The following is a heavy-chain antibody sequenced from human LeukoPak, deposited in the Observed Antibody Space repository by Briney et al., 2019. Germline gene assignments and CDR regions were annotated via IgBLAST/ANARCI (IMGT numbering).Heavy chain of an antibody. Sequence: ASVKVSCKASGYTFTGYYMHWVRQAPGQGLEWMGWINPNSGGTNYAQKFQGRVTMTRDTSISTAYMELSRLRSDDTAVYYCARVHSRPRGGSSGYYGVGFGYWGQGTLVTVSS. V-gene: IGHV1-2*02. J-gene: IGHJ4*02. CDR1: GYTFTGYY. D-gene: IGHD3-22*01. CDR3: ARVHSRPRGGSSGYYGVGFGY. CDR2: INPNSGGT.